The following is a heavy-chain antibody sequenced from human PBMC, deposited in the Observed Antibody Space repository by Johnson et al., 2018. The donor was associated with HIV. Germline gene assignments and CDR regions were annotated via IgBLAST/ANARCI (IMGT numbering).Heavy chain of an antibody. Sequence: QVQLVESGGGVVQPGKSLRLSCAASGFTFSSYAMHWVRQAPGQGLEWVAVISYDGSNKYYADSVKGRFTISRDNSKNTLYLQMNSLRAEDTAVYYCARSGLVQTDNYDSGSYKDAVDIWGEGTMVTVST. CDR1: GFTFSSYA. CDR3: ARSGLVQTDNYDSGSYKDAVDI. V-gene: IGHV3-30*04. J-gene: IGHJ3*02. D-gene: IGHD3-10*01. CDR2: ISYDGSNK.